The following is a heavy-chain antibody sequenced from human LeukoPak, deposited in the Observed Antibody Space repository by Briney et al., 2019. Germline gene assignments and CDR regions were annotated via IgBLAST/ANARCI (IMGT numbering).Heavy chain of an antibody. V-gene: IGHV4-59*01. CDR3: AGDTVAAAGDFDY. Sequence: PSETLSLTCTVSGGSIRSSFWSWIRQPPGKGLEWIGCISDSGRSHYNPSLKSRVTISVDTSKNQFSLRLSSVSAADTALYFCAGDTVAAAGDFDYWGQGTLVTVSS. CDR1: GGSIRSSF. D-gene: IGHD6-25*01. CDR2: ISDSGRS. J-gene: IGHJ4*02.